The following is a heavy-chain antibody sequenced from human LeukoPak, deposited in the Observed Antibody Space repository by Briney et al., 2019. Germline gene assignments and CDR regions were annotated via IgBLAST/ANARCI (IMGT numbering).Heavy chain of an antibody. J-gene: IGHJ4*02. V-gene: IGHV5-51*01. D-gene: IGHD5-24*01. CDR2: IYPGDSDT. CDR3: ARQYWDGYNSFDY. Sequence: GESLKISCKGSGYSFTNYWIGWVRQTPGKGLEWMGIIYPGDSDTRYSPSFQGQVTISADKSISTAYLQWSSLKASDTAMYYCARQYWDGYNSFDYWGQGTLVTVSS. CDR1: GYSFTNYW.